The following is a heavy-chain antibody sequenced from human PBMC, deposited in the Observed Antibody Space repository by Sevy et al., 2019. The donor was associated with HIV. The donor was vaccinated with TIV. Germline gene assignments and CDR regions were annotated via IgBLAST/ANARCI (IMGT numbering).Heavy chain of an antibody. J-gene: IGHJ6*02. CDR1: GFSFSYYG. CDR3: ANAYTGSYSHSYLYALDV. Sequence: GGSLRLPCIGSGFSFSYYGIHWVRRAPGKGLDWVALISHDGINEDYADSVKGRFTISRDNSKNTVYLEMNSLRNEDTAIYFCANAYTGSYSHSYLYALDVWGQGTTVTISS. CDR2: ISHDGINE. D-gene: IGHD1-26*01. V-gene: IGHV3-30*18.